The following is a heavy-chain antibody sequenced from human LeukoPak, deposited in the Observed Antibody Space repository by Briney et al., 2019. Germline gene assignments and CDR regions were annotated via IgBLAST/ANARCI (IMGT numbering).Heavy chain of an antibody. Sequence: PGGSLRLSCAASGFTFSSYAMHWVRQAPGKGLEYVSAISSNGGSTYYANSVKGRFTISRDNSKNTLYLQMGSLRAEDMAVHYCARARRDGYNRPFDYWGQGTLVTVSS. J-gene: IGHJ4*02. CDR3: ARARRDGYNRPFDY. V-gene: IGHV3-64*01. D-gene: IGHD5-24*01. CDR2: ISSNGGST. CDR1: GFTFSSYA.